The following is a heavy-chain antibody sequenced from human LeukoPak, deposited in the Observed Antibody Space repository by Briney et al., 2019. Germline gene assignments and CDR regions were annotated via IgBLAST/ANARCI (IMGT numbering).Heavy chain of an antibody. CDR2: IGGSGGST. CDR1: GFTFSSYA. V-gene: IGHV3-23*01. D-gene: IGHD3-22*01. CDR3: ARALTYYYDSSGFFGY. J-gene: IGHJ4*02. Sequence: GGSLRLSCAASGFTFSSYAMNWVRQAPGKGLEWVSGIGGSGGSTYHADSVKGRFTISRDNAKNSLYLQMNSLRAEDTAVYYCARALTYYYDSSGFFGYWGQGTLVTVSS.